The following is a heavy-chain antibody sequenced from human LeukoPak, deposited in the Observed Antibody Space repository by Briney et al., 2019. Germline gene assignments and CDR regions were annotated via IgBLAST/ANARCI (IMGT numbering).Heavy chain of an antibody. CDR3: ARDRRLQLWSPAGFDY. V-gene: IGHV3-21*01. CDR1: GFTFNMYT. J-gene: IGHJ4*02. CDR2: ISSSGVYI. Sequence: GGSLRLSCAASGFTFNMYTMNWVRQAPGKGLEWVSSISSSGVYIYYADSLKGRFTISRDNAKNSLYLQMNSLRADDTAVYYCARDRRLQLWSPAGFDYWGQGTLVTASS. D-gene: IGHD5-18*01.